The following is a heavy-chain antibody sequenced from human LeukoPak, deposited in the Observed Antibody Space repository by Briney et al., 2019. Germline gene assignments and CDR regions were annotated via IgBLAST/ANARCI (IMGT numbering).Heavy chain of an antibody. D-gene: IGHD3-22*01. V-gene: IGHV4-31*03. CDR3: ARAGIYDSSGYSYRFFDY. J-gene: IGHJ4*02. CDR1: GVSISSGGYY. CDR2: IYYSGST. Sequence: SETLSLTCTVSGVSISSGGYYWSWIRQHPGKGLEWIGYIYYSGSTYYNPSLKSRVTISVDTSKNQFSLKLSSVTAADTAVYYCARAGIYDSSGYSYRFFDYWGQGTLVTVSS.